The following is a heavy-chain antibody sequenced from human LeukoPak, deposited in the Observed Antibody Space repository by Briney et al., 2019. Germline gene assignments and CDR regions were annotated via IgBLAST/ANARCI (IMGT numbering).Heavy chain of an antibody. V-gene: IGHV4-4*07. CDR3: ARGKEMTAVAGYYSFDY. CDR2: VFTSGST. J-gene: IGHJ4*02. Sequence: PSGTLSLTCTVSGDSITTYYWNWIRQPAGKGLEWIGRVFTSGSTNYNPSLKSRVTMSVDSSKKQFSLRLTSVTAADTAVYYCARGKEMTAVAGYYSFDYWGQGTLVSVSS. D-gene: IGHD6-19*01. CDR1: GDSITTYY.